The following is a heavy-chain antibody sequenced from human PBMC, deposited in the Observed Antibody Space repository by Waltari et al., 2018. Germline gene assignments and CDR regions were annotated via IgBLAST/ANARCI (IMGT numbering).Heavy chain of an antibody. J-gene: IGHJ4*02. V-gene: IGHV4-39*01. D-gene: IGHD6-19*01. Sequence: QLQLQESGPGLVKPSETLSLTCTVSGGSISSSSYYWGWIRQPPGKGLEWIGSIHYSGSTYYNPSLKSLVTISVDTSKNQFSLKLSSVTAADTAVYYCASRRSGWYDYWGQGTLVTVSS. CDR3: ASRRSGWYDY. CDR1: GGSISSSSYY. CDR2: IHYSGST.